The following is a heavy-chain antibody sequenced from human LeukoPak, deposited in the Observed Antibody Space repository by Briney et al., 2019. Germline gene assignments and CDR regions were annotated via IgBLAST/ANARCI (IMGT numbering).Heavy chain of an antibody. D-gene: IGHD3-22*01. J-gene: IGHJ3*02. CDR1: GFTFSSYG. CDR3: ARGHYYGSSGYYHDSFDI. Sequence: GGSLRLFCAASGFTFSSYGMHWVRQAPGKGLECVGLIWYDGSNKYYADSVKGRFTISRDNSKNTLHLQMNSLRAEDTAVYYCARGHYYGSSGYYHDSFDIWGQGTMVTVSS. V-gene: IGHV3-33*01. CDR2: IWYDGSNK.